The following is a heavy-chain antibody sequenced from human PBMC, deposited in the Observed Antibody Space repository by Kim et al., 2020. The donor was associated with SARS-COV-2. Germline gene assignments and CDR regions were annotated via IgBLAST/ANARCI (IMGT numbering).Heavy chain of an antibody. V-gene: IGHV4-38-2*02. CDR2: IPHTGYT. D-gene: IGHD5-12*01. CDR1: GSSIGDGYH. Sequence: SETLSLTCTVSGSSIGDGYHWGWVRQSPGRGLEWIGSIPHTGYTYYNPSLRSRIMISVDTSKKQFSLNLTLVTAAHTAMYYCVWLDISGWLYFDMWGLGT. J-gene: IGHJ3*02. CDR3: VWLDISGWLYFDM.